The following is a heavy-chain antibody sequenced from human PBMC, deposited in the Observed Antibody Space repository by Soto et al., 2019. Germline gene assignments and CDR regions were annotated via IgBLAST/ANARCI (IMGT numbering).Heavy chain of an antibody. J-gene: IGHJ3*02. D-gene: IGHD2-15*01. CDR1: GYSFTSYW. Sequence: GESLKISCQGSGYSFTSYWISWVRQMPGKGLEWMGRIDPSDSYTNYSPSFQGHVTIPADKTISTAYLQWSSLKAPDTAVYYCARPPTEEGGGSVLSFDIWGQGTMVTVSS. CDR2: IDPSDSYT. CDR3: ARPPTEEGGGSVLSFDI. V-gene: IGHV5-10-1*01.